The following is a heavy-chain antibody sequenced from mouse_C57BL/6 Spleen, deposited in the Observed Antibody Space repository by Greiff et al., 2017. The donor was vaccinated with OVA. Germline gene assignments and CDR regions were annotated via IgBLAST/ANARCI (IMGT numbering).Heavy chain of an antibody. D-gene: IGHD1-1*01. CDR1: GYAFSSSW. CDR3: ARDPYYYGSTPNAMDY. Sequence: VQLQQSGPELVKPGASVKISCKASGYAFSSSWMNWVKQRPGKGLEWIGRIYPGDGDTNYNGKFKGKATLTADKSSSTAYMQLSSLTSEDSAVYFCARDPYYYGSTPNAMDYWGQGTSVTVSS. CDR2: IYPGDGDT. V-gene: IGHV1-82*01. J-gene: IGHJ4*01.